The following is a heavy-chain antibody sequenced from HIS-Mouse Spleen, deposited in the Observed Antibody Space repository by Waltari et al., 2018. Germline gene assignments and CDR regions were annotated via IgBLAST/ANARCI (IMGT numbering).Heavy chain of an antibody. CDR1: GFTFSSYG. CDR3: AKDRQLGRYAFDI. CDR2: IWDDGSNK. J-gene: IGHJ3*02. Sequence: QVQLVESGGGVVQPGRSLRLSCAASGFTFSSYGMHWVRRAPGRGLEWVAVIWDDGSNKYDADSVKGRFTISRDNSKNTLYLQMNSLRAEDTAVYYCAKDRQLGRYAFDIWGQGTMVTVSS. V-gene: IGHV3-33*06. D-gene: IGHD6-13*01.